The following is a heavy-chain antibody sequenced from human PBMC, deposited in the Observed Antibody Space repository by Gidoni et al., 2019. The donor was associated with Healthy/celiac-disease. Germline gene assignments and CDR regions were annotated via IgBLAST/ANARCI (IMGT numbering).Heavy chain of an antibody. Sequence: VQLVHSGAQVQKPGASVKVSCNASGSPFTGYYMHWVRQDPGQGIEWMGWINPNSGGTNYAQKFQGWVTMTGDTCISTAYRELSRLRSDDTAVYYCAREDCSGGSCPLGYWGQGTLVTVSS. CDR1: GSPFTGYY. CDR2: INPNSGGT. V-gene: IGHV1-2*04. J-gene: IGHJ4*02. CDR3: AREDCSGGSCPLGY. D-gene: IGHD2-15*01.